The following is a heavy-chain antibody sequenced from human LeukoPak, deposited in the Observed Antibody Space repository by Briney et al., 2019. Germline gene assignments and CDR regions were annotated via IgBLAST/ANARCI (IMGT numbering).Heavy chain of an antibody. Sequence: HTGGSLRPSCAASGFTFSSYWMTWVRQAPGKGLEWVASLNEDGSKRSYVGSVKGRFTISRDNAQKSVYLQMNSLTAEDTAVYYCARAVTSMDGYWGQGTLVTVSS. CDR3: ARAVTSMDGY. CDR2: LNEDGSKR. V-gene: IGHV3-7*03. CDR1: GFTFSSYW. D-gene: IGHD5-18*01. J-gene: IGHJ4*02.